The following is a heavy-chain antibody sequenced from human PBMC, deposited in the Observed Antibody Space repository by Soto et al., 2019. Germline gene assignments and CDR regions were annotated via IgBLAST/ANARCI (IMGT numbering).Heavy chain of an antibody. J-gene: IGHJ4*02. CDR3: AREPNESYSFDY. CDR2: IRPNGGRA. Sequence: QVQMVQSGAEVKKPGASVKVSCKASGYTFNNYYLHWMRQAPGQGLEWLGIIRPNGGRADYEPRFRGRVTMTIDTSTSTVYMELTILRSDDTAVYFCAREPNESYSFDYWGQGTLVTVSS. V-gene: IGHV1-46*02. D-gene: IGHD3-10*01. CDR1: GYTFNNYY.